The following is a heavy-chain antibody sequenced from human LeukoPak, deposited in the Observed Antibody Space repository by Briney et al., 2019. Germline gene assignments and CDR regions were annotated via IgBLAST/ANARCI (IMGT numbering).Heavy chain of an antibody. Sequence: SETLSLTCTVSGGSISSYYWGWIRLPPGKGLEWIGYISYSRSTTYIPSLKSRVTILVDTSKNQFSLKLSSVTAADTAVYYCVRITQGTIDYWGRGTLVTVSS. CDR1: GGSISSYY. J-gene: IGHJ4*02. CDR2: ISYSRST. V-gene: IGHV4-59*01. CDR3: VRITQGTIDY. D-gene: IGHD3-10*01.